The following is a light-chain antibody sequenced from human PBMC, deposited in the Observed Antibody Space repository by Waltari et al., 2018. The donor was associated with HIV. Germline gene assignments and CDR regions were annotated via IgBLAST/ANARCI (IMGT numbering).Light chain of an antibody. V-gene: IGKV2-28*01. J-gene: IGKJ2*01. Sequence: DIVMTPSPLSLPVTPGEPASISCRSSQSLLHSIGYDYLAWYLQKPGQSPQLLIYLSSNRAVRVPDRFSRIVSGTDVTLKISRVEAEDVGVYYCMQALETPPTFGRGTKLEIK. CDR2: LSS. CDR3: MQALETPPT. CDR1: QSLLHSIGYDY.